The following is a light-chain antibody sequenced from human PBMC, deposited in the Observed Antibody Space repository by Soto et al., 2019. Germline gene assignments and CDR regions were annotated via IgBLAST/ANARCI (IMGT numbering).Light chain of an antibody. CDR2: DAS. CDR1: EDINNY. J-gene: IGKJ3*01. V-gene: IGKV1-33*01. CDR3: QQYDNLPRAT. Sequence: DIQMTQSPSSLSASVGDRVTITCQATEDINNYLIWYQQKPGRAPKLLIYDASNLETGVPSRFSGSGSATDFFLTISNRQPEDAATYYCQQYDNLPRATFGPGTKVEIK.